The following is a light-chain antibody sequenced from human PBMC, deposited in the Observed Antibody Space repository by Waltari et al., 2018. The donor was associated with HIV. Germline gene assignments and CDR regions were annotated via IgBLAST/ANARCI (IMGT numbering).Light chain of an antibody. Sequence: QSALTQPASVSGSPGQSITISCTGTRSDVGRYNIVPWYQQHPGKAPKLMIYEGSKRPSGVSNRFSGSKSGNTASLTISGLQAEDEADYYCCSYAGSSTVVFGGGTKLTVL. CDR1: RSDVGRYNI. CDR3: CSYAGSSTVV. CDR2: EGS. V-gene: IGLV2-23*01. J-gene: IGLJ2*01.